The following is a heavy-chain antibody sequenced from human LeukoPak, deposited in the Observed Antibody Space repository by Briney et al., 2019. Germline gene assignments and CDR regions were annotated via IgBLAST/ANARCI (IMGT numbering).Heavy chain of an antibody. Sequence: PGGSLRLSCAVSGFTFGNCGMHWVRQAPGKGLEWVALISYDGSSEYYAGSVKGRFTISRDNSKITVYLQMNSLKAEDTAVYYCAKELYNYGDYGAEGLDVGGQGTTVTVS. D-gene: IGHD4-17*01. CDR2: ISYDGSSE. CDR1: GFTFGNCG. CDR3: AKELYNYGDYGAEGLDV. V-gene: IGHV3-30*18. J-gene: IGHJ6*02.